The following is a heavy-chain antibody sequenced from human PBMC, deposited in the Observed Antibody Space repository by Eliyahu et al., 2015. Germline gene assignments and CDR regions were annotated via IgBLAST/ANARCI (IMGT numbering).Heavy chain of an antibody. CDR3: AKPYYYDTSGYWD. Sequence: EVQLLESGGGLVQPGGSLRXXXVASGFTFSSYVMSWVRQAPGKGLXWVSRISNSDXNTYYADSVKGRFTISRDNSKNTLYLQMNSLRAEDTAVYYCAKPYYYDTSGYWDWGQGTLVTVSS. CDR2: ISNSDXNT. V-gene: IGHV3-23*01. CDR1: GFTFSSYV. D-gene: IGHD3-22*01. J-gene: IGHJ4*02.